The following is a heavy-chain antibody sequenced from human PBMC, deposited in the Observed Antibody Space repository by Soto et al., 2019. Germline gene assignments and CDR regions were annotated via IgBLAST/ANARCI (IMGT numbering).Heavy chain of an antibody. CDR1: GFSLSTSGVG. J-gene: IGHJ4*02. Sequence: GSGPTLVNPTQTLTLTCTFSGFSLSTSGVGVGWIRQPPGKALEWLALIYWDDDKRYSPSLKSRLTITKDTSKNQVVLTMTNMDPVDTATYYCAHRQNSGRWLHLPYFDYWGQGTLVTVSS. V-gene: IGHV2-5*02. D-gene: IGHD3-10*01. CDR2: IYWDDDK. CDR3: AHRQNSGRWLHLPYFDY.